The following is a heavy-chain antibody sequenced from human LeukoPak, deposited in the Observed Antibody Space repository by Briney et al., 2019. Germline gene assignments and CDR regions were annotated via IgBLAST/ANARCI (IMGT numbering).Heavy chain of an antibody. Sequence: GGSLRLSCAASGFRFSDFAIPWFRKPPAKGWNGVEVIWHDRSKKFYADSVEGRFTISSDNSKNTLFLQMNSLRDEDTAVYYCAKGDNYKPLYFDNWGQGSLVTVTA. V-gene: IGHV3-33*06. CDR3: AKGDNYKPLYFDN. D-gene: IGHD1-20*01. CDR1: GFRFSDFA. CDR2: IWHDRSKK. J-gene: IGHJ4*02.